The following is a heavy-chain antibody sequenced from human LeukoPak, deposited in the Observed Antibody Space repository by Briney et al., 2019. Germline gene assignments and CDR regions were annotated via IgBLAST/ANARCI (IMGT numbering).Heavy chain of an antibody. Sequence: ASVKVSCKASGYTFTGYYMHWVRQAPGQGLEWMGWINPNSGGTNYAQKFQGRVTMTRDTSISTAYMELSRLRSDDTAGYYCARVHGYFDWFGNFDYWGQGTLVTVSS. CDR3: ARVHGYFDWFGNFDY. CDR1: GYTFTGYY. CDR2: INPNSGGT. V-gene: IGHV1-2*02. D-gene: IGHD3-9*01. J-gene: IGHJ4*02.